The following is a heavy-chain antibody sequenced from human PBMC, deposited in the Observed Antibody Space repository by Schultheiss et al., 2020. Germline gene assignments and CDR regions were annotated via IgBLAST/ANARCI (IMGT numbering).Heavy chain of an antibody. J-gene: IGHJ4*02. V-gene: IGHV4-30-4*01. CDR3: ARAVLLWFGEYYFDY. CDR2: VYYSGST. CDR1: GGSVSSAGYY. D-gene: IGHD3-10*01. Sequence: SETLSLTCTVFGGSVSSAGYYWSWIRQHPGKGLEWIGYVYYSGSTYYNPSLKSRVTISVDTSKNQFSLKLSSVTAADTAVYYCARAVLLWFGEYYFDYWGQGTLVTVSS.